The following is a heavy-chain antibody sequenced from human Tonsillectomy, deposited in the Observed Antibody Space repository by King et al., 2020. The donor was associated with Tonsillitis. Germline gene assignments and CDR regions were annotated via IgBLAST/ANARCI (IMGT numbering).Heavy chain of an antibody. Sequence: VQLVQSGGGLVQPGGSLRLSCAASGFTFSTYWMTWVRQAPGQGLEWVANINRDGGDTYYVDTVKGRFTVTRDNSKNSLYLQMNSLRAEDTAIYFCARESSGGLSGSWYDAFDLGGQGTRVTVSS. J-gene: IGHJ3*01. CDR1: GFTFSTYW. CDR3: ARESSGGLSGSWYDAFDL. CDR2: INRDGGDT. V-gene: IGHV3-7*01. D-gene: IGHD2-15*01.